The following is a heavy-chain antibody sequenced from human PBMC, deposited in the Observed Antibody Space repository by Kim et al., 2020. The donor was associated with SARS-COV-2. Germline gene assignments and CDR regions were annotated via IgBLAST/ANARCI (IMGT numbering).Heavy chain of an antibody. D-gene: IGHD3-10*01. J-gene: IGHJ2*01. CDR3: ARGAGYYGSGSYFLWGWYFDL. V-gene: IGHV3-13*05. Sequence: GGSLRLSCAASGFTFSSYDMHWVRQATGKGLEWVSAIGTAGDPYYPGSVKGRFTISRENAKNSLYLQMNSLRAGDTAVYYCARGAGYYGSGSYFLWGWYFDLWGRGTLVTVSS. CDR1: GFTFSSYD. CDR2: IGTAGDP.